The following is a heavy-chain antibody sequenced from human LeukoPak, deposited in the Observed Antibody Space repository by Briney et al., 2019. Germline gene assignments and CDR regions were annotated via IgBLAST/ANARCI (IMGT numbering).Heavy chain of an antibody. CDR1: GFTFSSYS. CDR2: ISSSSSYI. Sequence: GGSLRLSCAASGFTFSSYSMNWVRQALGKGLEWVSSISSSSSYIYYADSVKGRFTISRDNAKNSLYLQMNSLRAEDTAVYYCARAIYCSSTSCYLGVDYWGQGTLVTVSS. J-gene: IGHJ4*02. CDR3: ARAIYCSSTSCYLGVDY. D-gene: IGHD2-2*01. V-gene: IGHV3-21*01.